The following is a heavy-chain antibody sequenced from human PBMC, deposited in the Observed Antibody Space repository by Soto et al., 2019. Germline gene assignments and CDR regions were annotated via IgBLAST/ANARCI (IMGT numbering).Heavy chain of an antibody. CDR1: GFTFSSYG. Sequence: QVQLVESGGGVVQPGRSLRLSCAASGFTFSSYGMHWVRQAPGKGLEWVAVIWYDGSNKYYADSVKGRFTISRDNSKNTLYMQMNSLRAEDTAVYYCARDRLGYYESRGLDYWGQGTLVTVSS. CDR3: ARDRLGYYESRGLDY. J-gene: IGHJ4*02. D-gene: IGHD3-22*01. CDR2: IWYDGSNK. V-gene: IGHV3-33*01.